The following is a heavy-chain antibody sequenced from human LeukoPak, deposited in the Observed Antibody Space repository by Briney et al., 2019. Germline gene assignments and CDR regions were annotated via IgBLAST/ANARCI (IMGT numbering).Heavy chain of an antibody. V-gene: IGHV3-74*01. CDR3: TTLYPTGFDI. J-gene: IGHJ3*02. Sequence: GGSLRLSCAASGFPFSTYWMYWVRHAPGKGLVWVSRIKSDGSSTSYADSVKGRFTISRDNAKNTLYLQMNSLRAEDTAVYYCTTLYPTGFDIWGQGTMVTVSS. CDR2: IKSDGSST. CDR1: GFPFSTYW. D-gene: IGHD1-14*01.